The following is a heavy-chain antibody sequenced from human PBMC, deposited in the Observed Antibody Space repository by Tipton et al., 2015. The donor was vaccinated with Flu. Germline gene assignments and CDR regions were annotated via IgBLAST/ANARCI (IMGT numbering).Heavy chain of an antibody. J-gene: IGHJ6*01. CDR3: ARRGGGYQYLYGMDV. CDR1: GGSIVDSSYY. Sequence: SGGSIVDSSYYWDWIRQPPGKGLEWIGSIYYYGNTYYNPSLKSRVTISVDTSKNQFSLKQNSVTAADTAVYYCARRGGGYQYLYGMDVWGQGTTVTVSS. CDR2: IYYYGNT. D-gene: IGHD2-2*01. V-gene: IGHV4-39*01.